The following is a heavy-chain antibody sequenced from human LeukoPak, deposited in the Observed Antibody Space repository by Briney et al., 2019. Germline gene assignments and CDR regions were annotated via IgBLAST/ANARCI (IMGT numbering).Heavy chain of an antibody. Sequence: PSETLSLTCTVSGGSISSRTYFWGWIRQPPGKGLEWIGNIYYSSWSTYYNPSLKSRVTISVDTSKNQFSLKLSSVTAADTAVYYCASQVYCSAGSCYSNFWGQGTLVTVSS. CDR3: ASQVYCSAGSCYSNF. J-gene: IGHJ4*02. CDR1: GGSISSRTYF. V-gene: IGHV4-39*01. D-gene: IGHD2-15*01. CDR2: IYYSSWST.